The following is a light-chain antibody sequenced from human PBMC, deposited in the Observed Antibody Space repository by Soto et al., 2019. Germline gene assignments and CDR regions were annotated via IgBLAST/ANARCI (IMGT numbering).Light chain of an antibody. J-gene: IGKJ5*01. Sequence: ENVFTQSPVTLSLSPGERATLSCRASQTISSNYLAWYQQKPGQAPRLLIYGASNRATGIPARFSGSGSGTDFTLTISSLEPEDFAVYYCQQRSNWPPITFGQGTRLEIK. CDR2: GAS. V-gene: IGKV3-11*01. CDR3: QQRSNWPPIT. CDR1: QTISSNY.